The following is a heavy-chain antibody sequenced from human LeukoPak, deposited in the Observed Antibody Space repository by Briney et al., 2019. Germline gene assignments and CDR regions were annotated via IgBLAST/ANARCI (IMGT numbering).Heavy chain of an antibody. CDR2: INHSGST. D-gene: IGHD3-22*01. Sequence: SEILSLTCAVYGGSFSGYYWSWIRQPPGKGLEWIGEINHSGSTNYNPSLKSRVTISVDTSKNQFSLKLSSVTAADTAVYYCAREALDYYDSSGSIDYWGQGTLVTVSS. J-gene: IGHJ4*02. CDR3: AREALDYYDSSGSIDY. CDR1: GGSFSGYY. V-gene: IGHV4-34*01.